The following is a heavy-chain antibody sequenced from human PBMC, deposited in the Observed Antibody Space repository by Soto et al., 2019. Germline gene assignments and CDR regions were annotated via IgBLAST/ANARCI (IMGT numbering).Heavy chain of an antibody. CDR1: GGSISSGDYD. J-gene: IGHJ5*02. CDR2: IHYSGST. Sequence: QVQLQEAGPGLVKPSQTLSLTCTVSGGSISSGDYDWSWIRQPPGKGLEWMGYIHYSGSTYYIPSLKGRLSISVDTSKNQFSLKLSSVTAADTAVYYCARRAYGSYDFDPWGQGTLVTVSS. V-gene: IGHV4-30-4*01. CDR3: ARRAYGSYDFDP. D-gene: IGHD3-10*01.